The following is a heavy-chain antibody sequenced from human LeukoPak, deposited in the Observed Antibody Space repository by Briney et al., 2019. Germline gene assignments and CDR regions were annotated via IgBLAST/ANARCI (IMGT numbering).Heavy chain of an antibody. CDR3: ARRYSYVRCFDY. V-gene: IGHV3-21*01. CDR1: GGSISTSNYY. Sequence: ETLSLTCTVSGGSISTSNYYWGWIRQAPGKGLEWVSSISSSSSYIYYADSVKGRFTISRDNAKNSLYLQMNSLRAEDTAVYYCARRYSYVRCFDYWGQGTLVTVSS. D-gene: IGHD5-18*01. CDR2: ISSSSSYI. J-gene: IGHJ4*02.